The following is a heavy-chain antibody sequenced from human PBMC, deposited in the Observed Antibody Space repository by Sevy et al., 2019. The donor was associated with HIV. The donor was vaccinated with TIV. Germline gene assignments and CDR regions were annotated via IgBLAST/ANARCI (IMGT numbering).Heavy chain of an antibody. CDR3: ARGVWPGDY. V-gene: IGHV3-7*01. CDR1: GFTFSDYW. D-gene: IGHD2-21*01. CDR2: IKKDGSQK. J-gene: IGHJ4*02. Sequence: GGSLRLSCAASGFTFSDYWMGWVRQAPGKGLEWVASIKKDGSQKKYMDSVRGRFTISRDNAKNSLFLQIDSLSVDDTAMYYCARGVWPGDYWGQGTLVTVSS.